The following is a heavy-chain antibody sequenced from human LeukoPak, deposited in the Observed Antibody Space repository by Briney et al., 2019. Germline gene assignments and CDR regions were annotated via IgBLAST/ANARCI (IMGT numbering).Heavy chain of an antibody. D-gene: IGHD2-15*01. Sequence: GAALKISWKGSGYSFTSYWIGWVRPMPGEGVGWVGIIYPGDSDTRYSPSCEGQITISADKSISTAYLQWSSLKASDTAMYYCARDDGYCSGGSCSNDAFDIWGQGTMVTVSS. CDR3: ARDDGYCSGGSCSNDAFDI. CDR1: GYSFTSYW. V-gene: IGHV5-51*01. CDR2: IYPGDSDT. J-gene: IGHJ3*02.